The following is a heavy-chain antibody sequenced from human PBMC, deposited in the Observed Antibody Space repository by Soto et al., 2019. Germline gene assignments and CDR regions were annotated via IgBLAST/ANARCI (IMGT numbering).Heavy chain of an antibody. V-gene: IGHV3-23*01. CDR2: ISGSGGST. J-gene: IGHJ4*02. D-gene: IGHD3-16*02. Sequence: EVQLLESGGGLVQPGGSLRLSCAASGFTFSSYAMSWVRQAPGKGLEWVSAISGSGGSTYYADSVKGRFTISRDNSKNTLYLQMNSLRAEDTGVYYCAKVTFGGVIVWVFDYWGQGTLVTVSS. CDR3: AKVTFGGVIVWVFDY. CDR1: GFTFSSYA.